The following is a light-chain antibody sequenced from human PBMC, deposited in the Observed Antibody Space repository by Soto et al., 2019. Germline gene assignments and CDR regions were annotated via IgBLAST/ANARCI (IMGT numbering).Light chain of an antibody. V-gene: IGKV3-15*01. CDR1: QSISSS. CDR3: HQYNGWPRT. CDR2: GAS. J-gene: IGKJ1*01. Sequence: EIVMTQSPATLSVSAGERVTLSCRASQSISSSLAWYQQKPGQAPGLLFYGASTRASGVPARFSGSGSGTEFTLAISSLQSEDFAVYYCHQYNGWPRTFGQGTKVEI.